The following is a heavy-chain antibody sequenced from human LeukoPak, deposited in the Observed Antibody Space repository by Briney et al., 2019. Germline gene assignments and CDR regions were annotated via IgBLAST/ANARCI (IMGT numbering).Heavy chain of an antibody. CDR3: AKSLYGDFDY. CDR1: GLTFSSYG. CDR2: ISYDGSNK. D-gene: IGHD4-17*01. V-gene: IGHV3-30*18. J-gene: IGHJ4*02. Sequence: GGSLRLSCAASGLTFSSYGMHWVRQAPGKGLEWVAVISYDGSNKYYADSVKGRFTISRDNSKNTLYLQMNSLRAEDTAVYYCAKSLYGDFDYWGQGTLVTVSS.